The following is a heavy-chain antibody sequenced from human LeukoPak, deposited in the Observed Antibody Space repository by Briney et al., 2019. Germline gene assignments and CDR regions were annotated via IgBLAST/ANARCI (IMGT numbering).Heavy chain of an antibody. CDR1: GFTFTNYA. CDR2: ISDGGGST. D-gene: IGHD6-13*01. Sequence: GGSLRLSCVASGFTFTNYAMSWVRQAPGKGLEWVSTISDGGGSTYYADSVKGRFTISRDNSNNTLYLQMNSLRAEDTAVYYCARESSSWYDGRFDYWGQGTLVTVSS. CDR3: ARESSSWYDGRFDY. V-gene: IGHV3-23*01. J-gene: IGHJ4*02.